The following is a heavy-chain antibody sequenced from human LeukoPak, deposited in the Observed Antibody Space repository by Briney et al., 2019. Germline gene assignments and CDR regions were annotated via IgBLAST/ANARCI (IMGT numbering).Heavy chain of an antibody. CDR1: GGSFSGYY. V-gene: IGHV4-34*01. J-gene: IGHJ4*02. CDR2: INHSGST. Sequence: PSETLSLTCAVYGGSFSGYYWSWIRQPPGKGLEWIGEINHSGSTNYNPSLKSRVTISVDTSKNQFSLKLSSVTAADTAVYYCVSGGSCYSCYWGQGTLVTVSS. CDR3: VSGGSCYSCY. D-gene: IGHD2-15*01.